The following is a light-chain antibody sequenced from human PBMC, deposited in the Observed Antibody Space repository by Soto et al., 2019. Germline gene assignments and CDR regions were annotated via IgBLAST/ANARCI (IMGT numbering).Light chain of an antibody. CDR3: SSYKSSSYLPHV. CDR2: DVN. J-gene: IGLJ1*01. Sequence: QSALTQPASVSGSPGQSITISCTGTSSDVGGYNLVSWYQQYPDKAPKLMIFDVNTRPSVLSNRFSGSKSGNTASLTISGLQAEDEADYYCSSYKSSSYLPHVFGTGP. CDR1: SSDVGGYNL. V-gene: IGLV2-14*01.